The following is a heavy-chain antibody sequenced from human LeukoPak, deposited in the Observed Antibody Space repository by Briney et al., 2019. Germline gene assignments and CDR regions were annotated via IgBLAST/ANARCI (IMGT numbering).Heavy chain of an antibody. CDR2: IRYDGSNK. CDR3: AKLGWNLGAFDI. CDR1: GFTFSSYG. Sequence: PGGSLRLSCAASGFTFSSYGMHWVRQAPGKGLEWVAFIRYDGSNKYYADSVKGRFTISRDNSKSTLYLQMNSLRAEDTAVYYCAKLGWNLGAFDIWGQGTMVTVSS. V-gene: IGHV3-30*02. J-gene: IGHJ3*02. D-gene: IGHD1-1*01.